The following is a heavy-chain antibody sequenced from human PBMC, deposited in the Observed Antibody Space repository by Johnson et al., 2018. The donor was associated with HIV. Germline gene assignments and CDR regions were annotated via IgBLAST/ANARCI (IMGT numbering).Heavy chain of an antibody. CDR3: ARKGDAFDM. Sequence: EVQLVESGGGLVQPGGSLRLSCAASGFTVSSNYMSWVRQAPGKGLEWVSVIYSGGSTYYADSVKGRFTISRDNAKNSLYLQMSSLRAVDTAIYYCARKGDAFDMWGQGTMVTVSS. CDR1: GFTVSSNY. J-gene: IGHJ3*02. CDR2: IYSGGST. V-gene: IGHV3-66*01.